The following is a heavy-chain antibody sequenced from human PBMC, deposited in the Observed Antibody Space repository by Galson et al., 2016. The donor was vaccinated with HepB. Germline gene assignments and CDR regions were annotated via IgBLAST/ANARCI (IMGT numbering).Heavy chain of an antibody. D-gene: IGHD5-24*01. Sequence: SLRLSCAASGFTFDNWWMMWVRQAPVKGLEWVADIKTDGSAQAYVDSVRGRFTISRDNAKNSLYLQLTSLRAEDSAVYYCARGTREADYWGQGTLVTVSS. CDR3: ARGTREADY. J-gene: IGHJ4*02. CDR1: GFTFDNWW. CDR2: IKTDGSAQ. V-gene: IGHV3-7*01.